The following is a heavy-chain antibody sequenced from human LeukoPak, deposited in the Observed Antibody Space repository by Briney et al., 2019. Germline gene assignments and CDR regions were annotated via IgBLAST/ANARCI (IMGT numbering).Heavy chain of an antibody. J-gene: IGHJ4*02. Sequence: GESLKISCKASGYTFSNFWIGWVRQMPGKGLEWMGIIYPGDSNTRYSPSFQGQVTISTDKSISTAYLQWSSLKASDTAMYYCARLAISSIWSVYFDYWGQGTLVTVSS. V-gene: IGHV5-51*01. D-gene: IGHD6-13*01. CDR3: ARLAISSIWSVYFDY. CDR1: GYTFSNFW. CDR2: IYPGDSNT.